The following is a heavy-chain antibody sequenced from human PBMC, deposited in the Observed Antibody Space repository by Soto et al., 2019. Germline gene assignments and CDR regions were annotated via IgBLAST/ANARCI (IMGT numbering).Heavy chain of an antibody. CDR2: IKSKTDGGTT. CDR1: GFTFSNAW. CDR3: TTDGIWGSYRRFDY. V-gene: IGHV3-15*01. J-gene: IGHJ4*02. D-gene: IGHD3-16*02. Sequence: GESLKISCVASGFTFSNAWMSWVRQAPGKGLEWVGRIKSKTDGGTTDYAAPVKGRFTISRDDSKNTLYLQMNSLKTEDTAVYYCTTDGIWGSYRRFDYWGQGTLVTVSS.